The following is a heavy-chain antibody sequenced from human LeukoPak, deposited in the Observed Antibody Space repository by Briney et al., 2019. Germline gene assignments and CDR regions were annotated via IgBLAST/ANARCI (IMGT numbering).Heavy chain of an antibody. V-gene: IGHV3-64*01. Sequence: GGSLRLSCAASGFTFSSYAMGWVRQAPGEGLEYVSAISSNGGSTYYANSVKGRFTISRDNSKNTLYLQMGSLRAEDMAVYYCAGGSGSYYDYWGQGTLVTVSS. CDR3: AGGSGSYYDY. CDR2: ISSNGGST. D-gene: IGHD1-26*01. J-gene: IGHJ4*02. CDR1: GFTFSSYA.